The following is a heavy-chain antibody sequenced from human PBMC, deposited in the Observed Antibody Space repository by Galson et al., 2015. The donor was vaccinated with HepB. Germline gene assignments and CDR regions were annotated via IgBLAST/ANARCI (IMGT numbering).Heavy chain of an antibody. Sequence: SLRLSCAASGFTVSSNYMSWVRQAPGKGLEWVSIIDSGTSTYYADSVRGRFTISRHNFKNTLYLQMNSLRAEDTAVYYCARGPRYYYDSSGPGYFDYWGQGTLVTVSS. J-gene: IGHJ4*02. V-gene: IGHV3-53*04. CDR2: IDSGTST. CDR3: ARGPRYYYDSSGPGYFDY. D-gene: IGHD3-22*01. CDR1: GFTVSSNY.